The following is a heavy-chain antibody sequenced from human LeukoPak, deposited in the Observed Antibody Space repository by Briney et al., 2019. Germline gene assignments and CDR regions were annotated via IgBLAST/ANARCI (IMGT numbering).Heavy chain of an antibody. CDR2: ISRSSSYI. Sequence: GGSLRLSRAASGFTFSSYTMDWVRQAPGKGLEWVASISRSSSYIYHAETVKGRFTISRDNAKNSLYLQMNSLRAEDTAVYYCTKGTYHSTWSAVDYWGQGTLVTVSS. J-gene: IGHJ4*02. CDR3: TKGTYHSTWSAVDY. V-gene: IGHV3-21*04. D-gene: IGHD6-13*01. CDR1: GFTFSSYT.